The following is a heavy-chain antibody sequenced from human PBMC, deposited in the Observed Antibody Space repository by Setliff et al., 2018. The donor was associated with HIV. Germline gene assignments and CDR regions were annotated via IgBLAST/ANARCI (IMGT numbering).Heavy chain of an antibody. J-gene: IGHJ4*02. D-gene: IGHD3-9*01. Sequence: PSETLSLTCKVSGDSVSSYNYYWSWIRQHPGKGLEWIGYIYYSGSSYYNPSVRSRVIMSLGTSENHFSLKLSSVTAADTAVYYCVRNSFDYVEEEWGQGTQVTVSS. V-gene: IGHV4-31*02. CDR3: VRNSFDYVEEE. CDR1: GDSVSSYNYY. CDR2: IYYSGSS.